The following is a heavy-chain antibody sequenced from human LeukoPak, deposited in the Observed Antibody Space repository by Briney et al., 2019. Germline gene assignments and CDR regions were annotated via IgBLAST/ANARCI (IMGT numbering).Heavy chain of an antibody. J-gene: IGHJ6*03. V-gene: IGHV4-59*01. CDR2: IYYSGST. CDR3: ARVRDYGLDYYSYMDV. CDR1: GGSTSSYY. Sequence: SETLSLTCSVSGGSTSSYYWSWIRQPPGKGLEWIGYIYYSGSTNYTPSLKSRVTISVDTSKNQFSLKLSSVTAADTAVHYCARVRDYGLDYYSYMDVWGKGTTVTVSS. D-gene: IGHD3-10*01.